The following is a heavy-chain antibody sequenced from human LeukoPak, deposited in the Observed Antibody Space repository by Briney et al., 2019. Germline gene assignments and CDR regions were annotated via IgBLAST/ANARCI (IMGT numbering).Heavy chain of an antibody. CDR1: GYTFTSYT. CDR3: AGDDFAELLGLDAFDI. V-gene: IGHV1-18*01. Sequence: SANPSSKPSGYTFTSYTSSSVRHTPQQGHWRMVRNSTSNGNTNYAQKLQGSVNMTTDTSTRTAYMGLRSLRSDDTAVYYCAGDDFAELLGLDAFDIWGQGTMVTVSS. J-gene: IGHJ3*02. CDR2: NSTSNGNT. D-gene: IGHD1-26*01.